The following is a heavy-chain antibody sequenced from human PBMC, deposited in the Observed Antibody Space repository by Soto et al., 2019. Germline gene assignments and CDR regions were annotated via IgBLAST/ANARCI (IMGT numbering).Heavy chain of an antibody. D-gene: IGHD3-22*01. CDR2: IIPILGTA. V-gene: IGHV1-69*01. J-gene: IGHJ4*02. Sequence: QVQLVQSGAEVKKPGSSVKVSCKASGGTFSSYAISWVRQAPGQGLEWMGGIIPILGTANYAQKFQGRVTISAEESTSTAYMELSRLRSEDTAVYYCAAGPDYYDSSGLFDYWGQGTLVTVS. CDR1: GGTFSSYA. CDR3: AAGPDYYDSSGLFDY.